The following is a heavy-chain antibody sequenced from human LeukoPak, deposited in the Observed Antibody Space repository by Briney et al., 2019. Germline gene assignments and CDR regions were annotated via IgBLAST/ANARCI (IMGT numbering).Heavy chain of an antibody. D-gene: IGHD3-22*01. CDR3: ARDRYYYDSSGYHGAYFDY. J-gene: IGHJ4*02. Sequence: SETLSLTCAVSGYSISSGYYWGWIRQPPGKGLEWIGSIYHSGSTYYNPSLKSRVTISVDTSKNQFPLKLSSVTAADTAVYYCARDRYYYDSSGYHGAYFDYWGQGTLVTVSS. CDR1: GYSISSGYY. V-gene: IGHV4-38-2*02. CDR2: IYHSGST.